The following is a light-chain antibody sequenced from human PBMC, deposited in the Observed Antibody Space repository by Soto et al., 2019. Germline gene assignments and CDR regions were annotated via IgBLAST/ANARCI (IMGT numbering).Light chain of an antibody. CDR1: SSDVGGYNS. J-gene: IGLJ2*01. CDR3: GSYAAGSTLV. V-gene: IGLV2-14*01. Sequence: QSALTQPASVSGSPGQSITISCTGTSSDVGGYNSVSWYQQHPGKAPELLIYDVSDRPSGISNRGSGSKSGNTASLTISGLQAEYEADYYCGSYAAGSTLVFGGGTKVTVL. CDR2: DVS.